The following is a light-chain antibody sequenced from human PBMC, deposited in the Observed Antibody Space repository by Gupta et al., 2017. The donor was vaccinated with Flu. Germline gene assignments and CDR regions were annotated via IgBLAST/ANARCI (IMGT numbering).Light chain of an antibody. CDR3: QQRSNGPIT. J-gene: IGKJ5*01. CDR2: DAS. Sequence: EIVLTQSPATLSLSPGERGTLSCRASQRVRSSLAWYQPTPGQAPRLLIYDASSRATGIPARFSGRGAGTDVPRTISSLGTEDFAVYSCQQRSNGPITFGQGTRLEIK. CDR1: QRVRSS. V-gene: IGKV3-11*01.